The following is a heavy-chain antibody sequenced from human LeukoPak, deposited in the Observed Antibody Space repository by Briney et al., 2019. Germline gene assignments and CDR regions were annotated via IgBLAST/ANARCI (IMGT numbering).Heavy chain of an antibody. V-gene: IGHV1-2*02. CDR3: AREAQHLF. Sequence: ASVKVSCKASGYTFTDYYIHWLRQAPGQGLEWMGWINPNSGATKYAQIFQGRVTVTRDTSISTAYMELSRLTSDDTAVYYCAREAQHLFWGQGTLVTVSS. CDR2: INPNSGAT. J-gene: IGHJ4*02. CDR1: GYTFTDYY.